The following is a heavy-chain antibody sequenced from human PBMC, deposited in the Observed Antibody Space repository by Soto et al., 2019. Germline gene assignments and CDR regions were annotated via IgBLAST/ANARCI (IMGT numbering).Heavy chain of an antibody. CDR1: GFAFSSYA. Sequence: AGGSLRLSCAASGFAFSSYAMTWVRQGPGKGLERVSSIGTTTGDMLYADSVKGRFTISRDNSRNTLYLQMNSLRTEDTAIYYCAKRSPSGTYYFDYWGQGTLVTVSS. V-gene: IGHV3-23*01. CDR3: AKRSPSGTYYFDY. J-gene: IGHJ4*02. CDR2: IGTTTGDM. D-gene: IGHD1-26*01.